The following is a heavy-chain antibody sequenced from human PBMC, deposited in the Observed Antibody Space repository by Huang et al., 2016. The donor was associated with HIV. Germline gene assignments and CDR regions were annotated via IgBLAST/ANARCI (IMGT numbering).Heavy chain of an antibody. V-gene: IGHV4-59*01. Sequence: QVQLQESGPGLMKPSETLSLTCSVSGGSISSNYWNWIRQPPGKGLEWSGNIYHRGSANYNPPLKSRVTIAVDKSNNEVSLKLSSVTAADTAVYVCARDKHDFWSGYSRSYYFDYWGQGTLVTVSS. CDR2: IYHRGSA. D-gene: IGHD3-3*01. CDR1: GGSISSNY. CDR3: ARDKHDFWSGYSRSYYFDY. J-gene: IGHJ4*02.